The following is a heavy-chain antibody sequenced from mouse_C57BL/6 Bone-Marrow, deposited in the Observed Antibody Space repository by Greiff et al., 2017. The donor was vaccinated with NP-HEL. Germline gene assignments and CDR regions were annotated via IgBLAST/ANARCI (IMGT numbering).Heavy chain of an antibody. Sequence: EVQLQQSGPELVKPGASVKMSCKASGYTFTDYNMHWVKQSHGKSLEWIGYINPNNGGTSYNQKFKGKATLTVNKSSSTAYMELRSLTSEDSAVYYCARWVDYYGSSYSFAYWGQGTLVTVSA. V-gene: IGHV1-22*01. CDR1: GYTFTDYN. CDR2: INPNNGGT. D-gene: IGHD1-1*01. CDR3: ARWVDYYGSSYSFAY. J-gene: IGHJ3*01.